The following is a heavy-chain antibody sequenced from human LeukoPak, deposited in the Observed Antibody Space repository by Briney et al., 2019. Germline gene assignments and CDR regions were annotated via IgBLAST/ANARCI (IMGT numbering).Heavy chain of an antibody. CDR2: IYSGGST. V-gene: IGHV3-66*01. D-gene: IGHD6-19*01. Sequence: GGSLRLSCAASGFTVSTNYMSWVRQAPGKGLEGVSVIYSGGSTYYADSVKGRFTISRDNFKNTLYLQMNSLRAEDTAVYYCAREDSSGWHYFDYWGQGTLVTVSS. CDR1: GFTVSTNY. CDR3: AREDSSGWHYFDY. J-gene: IGHJ4*02.